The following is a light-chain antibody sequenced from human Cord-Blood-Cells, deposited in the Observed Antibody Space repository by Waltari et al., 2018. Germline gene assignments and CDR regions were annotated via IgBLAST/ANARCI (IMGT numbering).Light chain of an antibody. CDR1: SSDVSGYNY. CDR2: EVS. CDR3: SSYAGSNNYV. V-gene: IGLV2-8*01. J-gene: IGLJ1*01. Sequence: QSALTQPPSAYGSPGQSVTISCPGTSSDVSGYNYVSWYQQHPGKAPKLMIYEVSKRPSGVPDRFSGSKSGNTASLTVSGLQAEDEADYYCSSYAGSNNYVFGTGTKVTVL.